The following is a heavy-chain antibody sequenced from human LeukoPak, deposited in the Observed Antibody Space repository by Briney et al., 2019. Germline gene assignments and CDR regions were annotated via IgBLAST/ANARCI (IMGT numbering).Heavy chain of an antibody. CDR1: GGSISTFY. V-gene: IGHV4-59*08. D-gene: IGHD2/OR15-2a*01. Sequence: SETLSLTCTVSGGSISTFYWSWIRQSPGKGLEWIGYVFYRGSTSYNPSLKSRVTISVDTSNNQFSLRLSSVTAADTAVYYCARHRGFYDPFDYWGQGILVTVSS. J-gene: IGHJ4*02. CDR3: ARHRGFYDPFDY. CDR2: VFYRGST.